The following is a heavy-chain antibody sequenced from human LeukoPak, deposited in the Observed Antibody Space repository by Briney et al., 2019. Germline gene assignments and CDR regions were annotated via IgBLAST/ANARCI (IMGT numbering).Heavy chain of an antibody. CDR2: ISAYNGNT. J-gene: IGHJ4*02. D-gene: IGHD3-22*01. CDR1: GYTFTSYG. V-gene: IGHV1-18*01. CDR3: ARIADYYDSSGYLYYFDY. Sequence: ASVKVSCKASGYTFTSYGISWVRQAPGQGLEWMGWISAYNGNTNYAQKLQGRVTMTTDTSTSTAYMELRSLRSDDTAVYYCARIADYYDSSGYLYYFDYWGQGTLVTVSS.